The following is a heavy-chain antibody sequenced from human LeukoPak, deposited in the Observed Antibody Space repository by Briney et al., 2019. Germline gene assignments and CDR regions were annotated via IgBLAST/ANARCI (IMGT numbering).Heavy chain of an antibody. CDR2: ISRDGGST. D-gene: IGHD6-19*01. V-gene: IGHV3-43D*03. CDR1: GFTFDDYA. J-gene: IGHJ4*02. CDR3: AKDRWLGRYSSGWYYSDY. Sequence: GGSLRLSCAASGFTFDDYAMHWVRQAPGKGLEWVSLISRDGGSTYYADSVKGRFTISRDNSKNSLYLQMNSLRAEDTALYYCAKDRWLGRYSSGWYYSDYWGQGTLVTVSS.